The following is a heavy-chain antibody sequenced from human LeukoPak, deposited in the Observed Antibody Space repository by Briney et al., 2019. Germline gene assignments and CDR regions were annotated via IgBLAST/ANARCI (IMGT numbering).Heavy chain of an antibody. J-gene: IGHJ4*02. D-gene: IGHD1/OR15-1a*01. Sequence: PRGSLRLSCAVSGFTLSSYWVSWVRQAPGKGLEWVANIRQDGRVQNYVYSVKGRFTVSRDTPKNSVYLQMSSLRAEDTAVYYCLVTTRRRGFDYWGEGTLVTVSS. CDR2: IRQDGRVQ. V-gene: IGHV3-7*01. CDR3: LVTTRRRGFDY. CDR1: GFTLSSYW.